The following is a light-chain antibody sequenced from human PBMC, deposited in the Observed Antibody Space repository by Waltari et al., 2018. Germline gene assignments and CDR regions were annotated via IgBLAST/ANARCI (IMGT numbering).Light chain of an antibody. J-gene: IGLJ3*02. CDR3: KTWNPTLSAVV. Sequence: QSALTQPPSVSAAPGQKVTISCSGRSSDIGVSFLSWYQHLPGIAPKLLIYDNNERPSGIPDRFSGSKSGTSATLAITGLQTGDEADYYCKTWNPTLSAVVFGGGTKLTVL. V-gene: IGLV1-51*01. CDR1: SSDIGVSF. CDR2: DNN.